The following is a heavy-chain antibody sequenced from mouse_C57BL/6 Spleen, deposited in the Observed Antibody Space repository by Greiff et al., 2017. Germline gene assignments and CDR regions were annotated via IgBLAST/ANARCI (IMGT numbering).Heavy chain of an antibody. V-gene: IGHV5-17*01. J-gene: IGHJ2*01. CDR2: ISSGSSTI. D-gene: IGHD1-1*01. CDR3: ARSYYYGSYFDY. Sequence: DVHLVESGGGLVKPGGSLKLSCAASGFTFSDYGMHWVRQAPEKGLEWVAYISSGSSTIYYADTVKGRFTISRDNAKNTLFLQRTSLRSENTAMYYCARSYYYGSYFDYWGQGTTLTVSS. CDR1: GFTFSDYG.